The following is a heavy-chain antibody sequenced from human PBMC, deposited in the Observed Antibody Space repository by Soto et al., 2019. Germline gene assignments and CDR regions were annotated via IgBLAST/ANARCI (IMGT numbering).Heavy chain of an antibody. CDR3: ARDTPQNLGFDY. V-gene: IGHV1-69*04. Sequence: SVKVSFKASGGTFSSYTISWVRQAPGQGLEWMGRIIPILGIANYAQKFQGRVTITADKSTSTAYMELRSLRSDDTAVYYCARDTPQNLGFDYWGQGTLVTVSS. J-gene: IGHJ4*02. CDR1: GGTFSSYT. D-gene: IGHD1-7*01. CDR2: IIPILGIA.